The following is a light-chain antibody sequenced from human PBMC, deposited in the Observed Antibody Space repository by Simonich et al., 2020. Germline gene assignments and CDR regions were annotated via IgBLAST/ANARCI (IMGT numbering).Light chain of an antibody. V-gene: IGKV1-13*02. J-gene: IGKJ1*01. CDR3: QQYYSYPRT. CDR1: QGISSA. Sequence: AIQLTQSPSSLSASVGDRVTITCRASQGISSALAWYQQKPGQAPRLPIYGASTRATGIPARFSGSGSGTEFTLTISSLQSEDFATYYCQQYYSYPRTFGQGTKVEIK. CDR2: GAS.